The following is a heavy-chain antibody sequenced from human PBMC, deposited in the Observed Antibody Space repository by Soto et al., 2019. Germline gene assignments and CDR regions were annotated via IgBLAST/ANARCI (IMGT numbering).Heavy chain of an antibody. D-gene: IGHD2-2*02. CDR2: ISSSGSTI. CDR3: ACTAAAIPGLRDAFDI. Sequence: GGSLRLSCAASGFTFSDYYMSWIRRAPGKGLEWVSYISSSGSTIYYADSVKGRFTISRDNAKNSLYLQMNSLRAEDTAVYYCACTAAAIPGLRDAFDIWGQGTMVTVSS. V-gene: IGHV3-11*01. J-gene: IGHJ3*02. CDR1: GFTFSDYY.